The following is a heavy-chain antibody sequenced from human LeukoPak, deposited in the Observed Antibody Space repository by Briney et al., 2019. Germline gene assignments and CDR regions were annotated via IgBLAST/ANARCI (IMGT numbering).Heavy chain of an antibody. Sequence: ASVKVSCKASGYTFTGYYMHWVRQAPGQGLEWMGWINPDNGGTYYAQKFQGSVTITTDTSIRTAYMELTSLTSDDTAVYYCARVVVGATSFGYWGQGTLVTVSS. J-gene: IGHJ4*02. CDR3: ARVVVGATSFGY. CDR1: GYTFTGYY. V-gene: IGHV1-2*02. CDR2: INPDNGGT. D-gene: IGHD1-26*01.